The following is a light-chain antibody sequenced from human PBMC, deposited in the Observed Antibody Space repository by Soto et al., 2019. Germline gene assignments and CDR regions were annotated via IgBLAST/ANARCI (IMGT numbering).Light chain of an antibody. Sequence: EIDLTQSPGTLSLSPGERATLSCRASQSVTSNYIAWYQQKPGQAPRLLLFGASIRDTGIPVRFSGSGSGTDFTLTITRLEPEDFAVYYCHQYGSSPGTFGHGTKVAIK. CDR2: GAS. V-gene: IGKV3-20*01. CDR3: HQYGSSPGT. CDR1: QSVTSNY. J-gene: IGKJ1*01.